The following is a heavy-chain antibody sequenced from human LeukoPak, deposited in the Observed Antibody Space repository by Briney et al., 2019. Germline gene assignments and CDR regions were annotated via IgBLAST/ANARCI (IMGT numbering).Heavy chain of an antibody. Sequence: GGSLRLSCAASGFACSNNWVHWVRQAPVKGLLWASRINSDGSSTSYADPVKARFTISRDNAKNTLYLQMNSLRAEDTALYYCASSDWYAAFDIWGQGTMVTVSS. CDR2: INSDGSST. CDR3: ASSDWYAAFDI. V-gene: IGHV3-74*01. D-gene: IGHD3-9*01. J-gene: IGHJ3*02. CDR1: GFACSNNW.